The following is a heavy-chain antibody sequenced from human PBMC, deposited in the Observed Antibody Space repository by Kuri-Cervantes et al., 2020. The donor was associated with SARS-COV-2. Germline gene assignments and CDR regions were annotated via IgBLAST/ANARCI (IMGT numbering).Heavy chain of an antibody. J-gene: IGHJ1*01. D-gene: IGHD6-6*01. V-gene: IGHV5-51*01. Sequence: GESLKISCKGSEYSFTSYWIGWVRQMPGKGLEWMGIIYPGDSDTRYSPSFQGQVTISADKSISTAYLQWSSLKASDTAMYYCARPSYIAALTAPFQHWGQGTLVTVSS. CDR3: ARPSYIAALTAPFQH. CDR2: IYPGDSDT. CDR1: EYSFTSYW.